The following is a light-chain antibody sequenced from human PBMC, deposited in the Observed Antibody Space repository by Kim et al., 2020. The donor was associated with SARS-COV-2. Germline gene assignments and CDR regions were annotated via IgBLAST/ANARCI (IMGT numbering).Light chain of an antibody. CDR1: SLRNYF. Sequence: ALGQTVRITCQGDSLRNYFTSWYQQKTRQAPVLVIYGKNNRTSGIPDRFSGSSSGNTASLTITGAQAEDEADYYCDSRDSSGNHVVFGGGTQLTVL. CDR2: GKN. V-gene: IGLV3-19*01. CDR3: DSRDSSGNHVV. J-gene: IGLJ2*01.